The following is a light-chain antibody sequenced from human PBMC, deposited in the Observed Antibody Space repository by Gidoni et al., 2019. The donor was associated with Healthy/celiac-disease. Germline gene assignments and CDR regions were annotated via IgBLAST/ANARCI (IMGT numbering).Light chain of an antibody. J-gene: IGKJ2*01. CDR2: WAS. V-gene: IGKV4-1*01. Sequence: DIVMTQSPDSLAVSLGESATINCKSSKSVLYSSNNKNYLAWYQQKPEQPPKLLIYWASTRYTGVPDRGRGSGSGTDFTLTISSLQAEDVSVYYCQKYYSTPYTFGQGTKLEIK. CDR3: QKYYSTPYT. CDR1: KSVLYSSNNKNY.